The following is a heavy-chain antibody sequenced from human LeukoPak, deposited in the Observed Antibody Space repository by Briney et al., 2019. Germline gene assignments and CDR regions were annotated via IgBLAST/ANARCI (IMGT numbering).Heavy chain of an antibody. V-gene: IGHV3-48*04. Sequence: PGGSLRLSCAASGFTFSSYAMNWVRQTPGKGLEWVSYIDDTSTTIYYSDSVKGRFTISRDNAKNSLYLQMNSLRAEDTAVYYCARDPGRYYYDSSGYYYVNRHYGMDVWGQGTTVTVSS. CDR2: IDDTSTTI. CDR1: GFTFSSYA. CDR3: ARDPGRYYYDSSGYYYVNRHYGMDV. J-gene: IGHJ6*02. D-gene: IGHD3-22*01.